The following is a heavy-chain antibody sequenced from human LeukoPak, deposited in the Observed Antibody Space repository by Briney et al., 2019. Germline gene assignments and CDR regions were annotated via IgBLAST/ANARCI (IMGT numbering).Heavy chain of an antibody. V-gene: IGHV1-2*02. CDR1: GYTFTGYY. J-gene: IGHJ6*03. Sequence: GASVRVSCMAPGYTFTGYYMHWVRQAPGQGLEWMGWINPNSGGTNYAQNFQGRVTMTRDTSISTAYMDLSRLRSDDTAVYYCASNVPAYYYMDVWGKGTTVTVSS. CDR2: INPNSGGT. D-gene: IGHD2-2*01. CDR3: ASNVPAYYYMDV.